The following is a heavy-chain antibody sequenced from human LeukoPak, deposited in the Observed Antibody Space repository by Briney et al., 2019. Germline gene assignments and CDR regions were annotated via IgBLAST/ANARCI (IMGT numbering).Heavy chain of an antibody. CDR2: ISSSGSTI. V-gene: IGHV3-11*04. J-gene: IGHJ3*02. D-gene: IGHD5-24*01. Sequence: PGGSLRLSCAASGFTFSDYYMSWIRQAPGEGLEWVSYISSSGSTIYYADSVKGRFTISRDSAKNSLYLQMNSPRAEDTAVYSCARGRDGYNSGAFDIWGQGTMVTVSS. CDR1: GFTFSDYY. CDR3: ARGRDGYNSGAFDI.